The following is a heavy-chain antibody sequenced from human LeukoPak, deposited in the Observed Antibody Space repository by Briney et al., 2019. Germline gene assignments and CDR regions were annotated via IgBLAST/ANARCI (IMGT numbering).Heavy chain of an antibody. CDR1: GFTFSSYS. J-gene: IGHJ3*02. V-gene: IGHV3-21*01. CDR2: ISSSSSYI. Sequence: GGSLRLSCAASGFTFSSYSMNWVRQAPGKGLEWVSSISSSSSYIYYADSVKGRFTISRDNAKNSLYLQMNSLRAEDTAVCYCARDWARIAAAGRHHAFDIWGQGTMVTVSS. CDR3: ARDWARIAAAGRHHAFDI. D-gene: IGHD6-13*01.